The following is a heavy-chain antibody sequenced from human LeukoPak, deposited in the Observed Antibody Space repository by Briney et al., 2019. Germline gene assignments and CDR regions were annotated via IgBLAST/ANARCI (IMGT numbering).Heavy chain of an antibody. CDR2: INQGGSEK. Sequence: GGSLRLSCAASGFTFNRHWMSWVRQAPGKGLDWVATINQGGSEKHYVDSVKGRFIISRDNAKNSLSLQMNSLRAEDTAMFYCARLLGESTIYDLWGQGTPVTVSS. CDR3: ARLLGESTIYDL. D-gene: IGHD3-16*01. J-gene: IGHJ5*02. CDR1: GFTFNRHW. V-gene: IGHV3-7*01.